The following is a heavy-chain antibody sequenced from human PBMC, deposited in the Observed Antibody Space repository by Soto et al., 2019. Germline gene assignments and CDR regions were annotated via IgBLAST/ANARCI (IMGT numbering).Heavy chain of an antibody. CDR2: IYYSGST. J-gene: IGHJ5*02. D-gene: IGHD6-13*01. Sequence: SETLSLTCTVSGGSISSYYWSWIRQPPGKGLEWIGYIYYSGSTNYNPSLKSRVTISVDTSKNQFSLKLSSVTAADTAVYYCARGAGVLSSSWYVDWFDPWGQGTLVTVSS. CDR1: GGSISSYY. CDR3: ARGAGVLSSSWYVDWFDP. V-gene: IGHV4-59*01.